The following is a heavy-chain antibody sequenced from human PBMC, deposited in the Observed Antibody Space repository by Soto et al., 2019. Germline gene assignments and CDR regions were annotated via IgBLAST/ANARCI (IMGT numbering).Heavy chain of an antibody. CDR1: GGSISSGGYY. Sequence: SETLSLTCTVSGGSISSGGYYWSWIRQHPGKGLEWIGYIYYSGSTYYNPSLKSRVTISVDTSKNQFSLKLSSVTAADTAVYYCARVTGYCSSNSCYTTYYYYGMDLWGPGTTVTVSS. CDR3: ARVTGYCSSNSCYTTYYYYGMDL. J-gene: IGHJ6*02. CDR2: IYYSGST. V-gene: IGHV4-31*03. D-gene: IGHD2-2*02.